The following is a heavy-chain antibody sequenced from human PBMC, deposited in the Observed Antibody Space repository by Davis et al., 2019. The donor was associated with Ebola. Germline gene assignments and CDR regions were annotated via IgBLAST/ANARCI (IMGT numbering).Heavy chain of an antibody. CDR2: IYSGGST. D-gene: IGHD7-27*01. CDR3: ATQLGATYYYYGMDV. CDR1: GFTFSNAW. V-gene: IGHV3-66*01. Sequence: GESLKISCVATGFTFSNAWMSWVRQAPGKGLECVSVIYSGGSTSYADSVKGRFTISRDNSKNTLYLQMNSLRAEDTAVYYCATQLGATYYYYGMDVWGQGTTVTVSS. J-gene: IGHJ6*02.